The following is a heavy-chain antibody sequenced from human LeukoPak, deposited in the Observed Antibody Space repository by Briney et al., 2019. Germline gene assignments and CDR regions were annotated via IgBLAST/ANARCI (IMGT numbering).Heavy chain of an antibody. J-gene: IGHJ4*02. CDR1: GFTFSSYG. Sequence: GGSLRLSCAASGFTFSSYGMHWVRQAPGKGLEWVAFIRYDGSNKYYADSVKGRFTISRDNSKNTLYLQMNSLRAEDTAVYYCAKDRGRFTVTSPLDYWGQGTLVTVSS. V-gene: IGHV3-30*02. CDR2: IRYDGSNK. D-gene: IGHD4-11*01. CDR3: AKDRGRFTVTSPLDY.